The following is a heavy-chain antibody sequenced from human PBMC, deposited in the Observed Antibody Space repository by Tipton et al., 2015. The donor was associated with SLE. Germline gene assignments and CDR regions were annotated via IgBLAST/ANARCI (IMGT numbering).Heavy chain of an antibody. Sequence: TLSLTCTVSGGSLTNYYWNWIRQPPGKGLEWLGYIRYSGSAYYRPSLKSRVTMSVDTSKNQFSLKLTSVTAADTAVYYCASSGLSGGILSNWFDPWGQGTLVTVAS. D-gene: IGHD3-10*01. CDR2: IRYSGSA. V-gene: IGHV4-59*01. CDR1: GGSLTNYY. CDR3: ASSGLSGGILSNWFDP. J-gene: IGHJ5*02.